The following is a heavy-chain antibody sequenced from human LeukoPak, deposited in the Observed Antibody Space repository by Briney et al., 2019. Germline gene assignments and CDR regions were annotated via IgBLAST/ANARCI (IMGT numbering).Heavy chain of an antibody. V-gene: IGHV3-23*01. D-gene: IGHD3-22*01. CDR2: ISGSGGST. J-gene: IGHJ4*02. Sequence: GGSLRLSCAASGFTFSSYGMSWVRQAPGKGLEWVSAISGSGGSTFYADSVKGRFTISRDNSKNTLYLQMNSLRAEDTAVYYCTTELDIRPNHYWGQGTLVTVSS. CDR3: TTELDIRPNHY. CDR1: GFTFSSYG.